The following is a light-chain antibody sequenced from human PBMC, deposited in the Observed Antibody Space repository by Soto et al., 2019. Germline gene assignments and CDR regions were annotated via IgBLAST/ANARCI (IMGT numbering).Light chain of an antibody. CDR1: QSVSSY. CDR3: QQRSNWPLT. J-gene: IGKJ4*01. V-gene: IGKV3-11*01. CDR2: DAS. Sequence: VLTRSPATLSLSPGERATLSCRASQSVSSYLAWYQQKPGQAPRLLIYDASNRATGIPARFSGSGSGTDFTLTISSLDPEDFAVYYCQQRSNWPLTFGGGTKVDIK.